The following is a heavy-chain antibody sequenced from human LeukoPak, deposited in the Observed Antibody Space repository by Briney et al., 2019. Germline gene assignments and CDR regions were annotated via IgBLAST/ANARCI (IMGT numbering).Heavy chain of an antibody. J-gene: IGHJ4*02. Sequence: GGSLRLSCAASGFTFSSYSMNWVRQAPGKGLEWVSYISSSSSTIYYADSVKGRFTISRDNAKNSLYLQMNSLRAEDTAVYYCARLARTDTYYFDYWGQGTLVTVSS. CDR3: ARLARTDTYYFDY. D-gene: IGHD3-3*02. CDR1: GFTFSSYS. CDR2: ISSSSSTI. V-gene: IGHV3-48*04.